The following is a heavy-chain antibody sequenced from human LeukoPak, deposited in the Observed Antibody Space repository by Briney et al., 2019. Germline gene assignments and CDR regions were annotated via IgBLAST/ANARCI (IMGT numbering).Heavy chain of an antibody. CDR2: ILPDFGTT. D-gene: IGHD3-10*01. J-gene: IGHJ6*03. V-gene: IGHV1-69*05. CDR1: GGTYNNYA. CDR3: ARDHRGFYYGSGNYYYLDV. Sequence: ASVKVSCKASGGTYNNYAITWVRQAPGQGLEWVGGILPDFGTTNYAQRFQGRVTITTDESTGTTYMELSSLRSEDTAVYYCARDHRGFYYGSGNYYYLDVWGKGTTVTVSS.